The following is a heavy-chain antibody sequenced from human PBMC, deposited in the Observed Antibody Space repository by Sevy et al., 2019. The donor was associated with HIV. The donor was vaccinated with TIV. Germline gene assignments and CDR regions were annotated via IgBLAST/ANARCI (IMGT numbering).Heavy chain of an antibody. CDR1: GFTFSSYA. V-gene: IGHV3-23*01. D-gene: IGHD2-15*01. CDR2: ISGSGGST. Sequence: GGSLRLSCAASGFTFSSYAMSWVRQAPGKGLEWVSAISGSGGSTYYEDSVKGRFTISRDNSKNTLYLQMNSLRAEDTAVYYCAKTYQPGYCSGGSCYSGSRGAFDIWGQGTMVTVSS. J-gene: IGHJ3*02. CDR3: AKTYQPGYCSGGSCYSGSRGAFDI.